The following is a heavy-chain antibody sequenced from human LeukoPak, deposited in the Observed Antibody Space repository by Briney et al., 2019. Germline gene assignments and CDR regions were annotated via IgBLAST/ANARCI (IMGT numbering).Heavy chain of an antibody. CDR3: TVSGWIPGYFDY. CDR1: GFTFGDYA. J-gene: IGHJ4*02. CDR2: IRSKAYGGTT. D-gene: IGHD6-19*01. V-gene: IGHV3-49*04. Sequence: PGRSLRLSCTASGFTFGDYAMSWVRQAPGKGLERVGFIRSKAYGGTTEYAASVKGRFTISRDDSTSIAYLQMNSLKTEDTAVYYCTVSGWIPGYFDYWGQGTLVTVSS.